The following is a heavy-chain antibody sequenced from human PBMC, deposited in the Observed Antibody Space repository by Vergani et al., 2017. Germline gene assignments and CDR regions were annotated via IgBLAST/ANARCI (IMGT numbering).Heavy chain of an antibody. CDR1: GFTFSSHA. CDR3: AKSRGYYSTDGFDI. V-gene: IGHV3-23*01. D-gene: IGHD2-15*01. CDR2: IVGSGGRT. J-gene: IGHJ3*02. Sequence: EVQLLESGGGLVQPGGSLRLSCAASGFTFSSHAMTWVRQAPGKGLEWFSAIVGSGGRTYYADSVKGRFTISRDTSKNTLYLQLNSLRADDTAVYYCAKSRGYYSTDGFDIWGQGTMVTVSS.